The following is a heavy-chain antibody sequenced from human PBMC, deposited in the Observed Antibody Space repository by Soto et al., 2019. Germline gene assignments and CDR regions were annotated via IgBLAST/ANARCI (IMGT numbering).Heavy chain of an antibody. CDR3: ARWGTTGGLDV. V-gene: IGHV3-30*19. CDR2: TSYDGSNK. Sequence: QVHLVESEGGVVQPGTSLRLSCVGSGFTFRSYVIHWVRQAPGKGLEWVALTSYDGSNKYYDDSVKGRFTISRDNSRNTVDLQMDNLRLEDTALYYCARWGTTGGLDVWGQGTLVSVSS. CDR1: GFTFRSYV. J-gene: IGHJ4*02. D-gene: IGHD3-16*01.